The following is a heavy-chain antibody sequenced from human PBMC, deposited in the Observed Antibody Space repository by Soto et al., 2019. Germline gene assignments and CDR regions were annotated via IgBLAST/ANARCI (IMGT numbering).Heavy chain of an antibody. Sequence: PGGSLRLSCAASGFTFSDYYMSWIRQAPGKGLEWVSYISSSSSYTNYADSVKGRFTISRDNAKNSLYLQMNSLRAEDTAVYYCARGISYYDFWSGYYTTSYPDVWGQGTTVTVSS. CDR3: ARGISYYDFWSGYYTTSYPDV. CDR2: ISSSSSYT. CDR1: GFTFSDYY. V-gene: IGHV3-11*06. J-gene: IGHJ6*02. D-gene: IGHD3-3*01.